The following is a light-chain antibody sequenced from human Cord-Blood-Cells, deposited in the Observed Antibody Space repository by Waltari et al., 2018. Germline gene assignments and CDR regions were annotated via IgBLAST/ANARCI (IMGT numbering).Light chain of an antibody. CDR1: QSLVYSDGNTY. CDR2: KVS. Sequence: DVVMSQCAFYLSVTLGQPASISFRTSQSLVYSDGNTYFNWFQQRPGQSPSRLIYKVSNRDSGVPDRFSVSGSGTDFTRKISRVEAEDVGVYYCMQGTHWPPMYTFGQGTKLEIK. V-gene: IGKV2-30*01. CDR3: MQGTHWPPMYT. J-gene: IGKJ2*01.